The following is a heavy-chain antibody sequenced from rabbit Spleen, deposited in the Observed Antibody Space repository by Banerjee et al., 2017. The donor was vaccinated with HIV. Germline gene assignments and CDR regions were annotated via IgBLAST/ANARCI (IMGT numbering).Heavy chain of an antibody. CDR3: ARDSGSSFSSYGMDL. D-gene: IGHD8-1*01. CDR2: IHGGSNGNT. CDR1: GFSFSSSYY. V-gene: IGHV1S40*01. Sequence: QSLEESGGGLVQPEGSLTLTCTASGFSFSSSYYMCWVRQAPGKGLEWIACIHGGSNGNTYYASWAKGRFTISKTSSTTVTLQMTSLTAADTATYFCARDSGSSFSSYGMDLWGQGTLVTVS. J-gene: IGHJ6*01.